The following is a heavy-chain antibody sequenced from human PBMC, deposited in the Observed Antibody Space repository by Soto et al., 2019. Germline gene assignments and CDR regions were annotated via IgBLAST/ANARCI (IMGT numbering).Heavy chain of an antibody. D-gene: IGHD3-3*01. V-gene: IGHV3-15*01. J-gene: IGHJ6*04. CDR2: IKSKTDGGST. CDR1: GFTFSNAW. Sequence: GGSLRLYCAASGFTFSNAWISWVRQAPWKVLEWVGRIKSKTDGGSTDYAAPVKCRFTISRDESKNTLYLQMNSQKTEDTAVYYCTKAQNSKHYDFWRGGVRGKGTTVTVSS. CDR3: TKAQNSKHYDFWRGGV.